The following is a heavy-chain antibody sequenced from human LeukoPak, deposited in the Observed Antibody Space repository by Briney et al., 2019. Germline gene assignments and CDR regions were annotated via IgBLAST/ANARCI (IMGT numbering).Heavy chain of an antibody. CDR1: GYTFTGYY. CDR2: INPNSGGT. V-gene: IGHV1-2*02. CDR3: ARVEPRGIAVAGPVFDY. Sequence: GASVKVSCKASGYTFTGYYMHWVRQAPGQGLEWMGWINPNSGGTNYAQKFQGRVTMTRDTSISTAYMELSRLRSDDTAVYYCARVEPRGIAVAGPVFDYWGQGTLVTVSS. J-gene: IGHJ4*02. D-gene: IGHD6-19*01.